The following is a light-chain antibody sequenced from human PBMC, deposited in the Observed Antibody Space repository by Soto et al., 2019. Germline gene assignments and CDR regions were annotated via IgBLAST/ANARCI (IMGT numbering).Light chain of an antibody. V-gene: IGLV1-40*01. CDR3: KSYDSSLSGYV. CDR1: ISNIGAGYD. CDR2: GNS. Sequence: QYFLTVPPAVSGARGQRFTISCTGSISNIGAGYDVHWYQQLPGTAPKLLIYGNSNRPSGVPDRFSGSKYGTSASLAITGLQAEDEADYYCKSYDSSLSGYVFGTGTKVTVL. J-gene: IGLJ1*01.